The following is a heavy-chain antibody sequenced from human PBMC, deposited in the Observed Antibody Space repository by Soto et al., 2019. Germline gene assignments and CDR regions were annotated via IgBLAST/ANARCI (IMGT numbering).Heavy chain of an antibody. CDR2: IYYSGST. Sequence: SDTLSLTCTVSGGSISIGIYFWTWIRQHPGKGLEWIGYIYYSGSTYYNPSLKSRVTISVDTSMNQFSLKLSSVTAADTAVYYCARALYYYVSSGSPYLGLIDYWGQGTLVTVSS. J-gene: IGHJ4*02. CDR1: GGSISIGIYF. CDR3: ARALYYYVSSGSPYLGLIDY. D-gene: IGHD3-22*01. V-gene: IGHV4-30-4*02.